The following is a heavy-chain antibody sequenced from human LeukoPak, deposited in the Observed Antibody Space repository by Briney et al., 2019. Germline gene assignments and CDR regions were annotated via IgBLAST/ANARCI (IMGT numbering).Heavy chain of an antibody. Sequence: ASVKVSCKASGYTLTSYDINWVRQATGQGLECMGWMNSNSGNTGYAQKFQGRVTITRNTSISTAYMELSSLRSEDTAVYYCAREWSSSSGDNWFDPWGQGTLVTVSS. CDR2: MNSNSGNT. CDR1: GYTLTSYD. V-gene: IGHV1-8*03. CDR3: AREWSSSSGDNWFDP. J-gene: IGHJ5*02. D-gene: IGHD6-6*01.